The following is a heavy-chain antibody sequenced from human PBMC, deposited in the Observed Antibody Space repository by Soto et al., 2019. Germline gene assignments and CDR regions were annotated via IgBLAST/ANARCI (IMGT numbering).Heavy chain of an antibody. CDR1: GFTFSSYS. V-gene: IGHV3-21*01. J-gene: IGHJ4*02. CDR3: ARTNLQYYDYIWGTGY. Sequence: GGSLRLSCAASGFTFSSYSMNWVRQAPGKGLEWVSSISSSSYIYYADSVKGRFTISRDNAKNSLYLQMNSLSAEDTAVYYCARTNLQYYDYIWGTGYWGQGTLVTVSS. D-gene: IGHD3-16*01. CDR2: ISSSSYI.